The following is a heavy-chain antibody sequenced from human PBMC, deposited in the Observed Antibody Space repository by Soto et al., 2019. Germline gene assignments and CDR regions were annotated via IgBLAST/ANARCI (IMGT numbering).Heavy chain of an antibody. V-gene: IGHV4-4*07. D-gene: IGHD6-13*01. J-gene: IGHJ5*02. CDR2: IFANGNT. CDR1: GGSISEKY. CDR3: VASLAASGLNWLDP. Sequence: SETLSLTCIVSGGSISEKYWNWVRQPPGKGLEWIGLIFANGNTDYNPSLKSRVTMSVDASKNQFSLRLTSMTAADTAVYYCVASLAASGLNWLDPWGRGTLVTVSS.